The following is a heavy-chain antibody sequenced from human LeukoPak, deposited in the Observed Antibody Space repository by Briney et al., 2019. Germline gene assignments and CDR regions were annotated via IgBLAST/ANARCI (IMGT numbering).Heavy chain of an antibody. Sequence: GGSLRLSCGASGFTFSSYAMNWVRQAPGKGLEWVSSISSGSSYIYYADSVKGRFTISRDNAKNSLYLQMNSLRAEDTAVYYCARDKDYGDKRLLDYWGQGTLVTVSS. V-gene: IGHV3-21*01. D-gene: IGHD4-23*01. CDR2: ISSGSSYI. J-gene: IGHJ4*02. CDR1: GFTFSSYA. CDR3: ARDKDYGDKRLLDY.